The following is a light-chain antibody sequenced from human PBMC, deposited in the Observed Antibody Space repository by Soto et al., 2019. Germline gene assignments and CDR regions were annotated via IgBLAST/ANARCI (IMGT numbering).Light chain of an antibody. V-gene: IGKV1D-12*01. CDR2: ATS. Sequence: DIQMTQSPSSVSASVGDTVTITCRARQGIYSRLAWYQQKPGKAPELLTYATSTLQNGVPSRFSGSGFGTDFTLSISSLPRRHSASYLRQQTDYFPLTIGGATKVDIK. CDR3: QQTDYFPLT. J-gene: IGKJ4*01. CDR1: QGIYSR.